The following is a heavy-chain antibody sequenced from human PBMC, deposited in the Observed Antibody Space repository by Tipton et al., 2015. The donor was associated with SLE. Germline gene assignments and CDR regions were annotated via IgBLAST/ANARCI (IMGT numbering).Heavy chain of an antibody. CDR1: GFTFDDYA. Sequence: SLRLSCAASGFTFDDYAMHWVRQAPGKGLEWVSLISWDGGSTYYADSVKGRFTISRDNSKNSLYLQMNSLRAEDTALYYCAKGYDSSGYSRFDSWGQGTLVTVSS. V-gene: IGHV3-43D*04. J-gene: IGHJ4*02. D-gene: IGHD3-22*01. CDR2: ISWDGGST. CDR3: AKGYDSSGYSRFDS.